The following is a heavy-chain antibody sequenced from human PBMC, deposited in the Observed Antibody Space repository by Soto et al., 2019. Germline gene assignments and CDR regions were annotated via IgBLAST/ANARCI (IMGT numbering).Heavy chain of an antibody. D-gene: IGHD3-16*01. J-gene: IGHJ4*02. CDR2: MNPNSGNT. CDR1: GYTFTSYD. V-gene: IGHV1-8*01. Sequence: ASVKVSCKASGYTFTSYDINWVRQATGQGLEWMGWMNPNSGNTGYAQKFQGRVTMTRNTSISTAYMELSSLRSEDTAVYYYARGWMGGFYFDYWGQGALVTVSS. CDR3: ARGWMGGFYFDY.